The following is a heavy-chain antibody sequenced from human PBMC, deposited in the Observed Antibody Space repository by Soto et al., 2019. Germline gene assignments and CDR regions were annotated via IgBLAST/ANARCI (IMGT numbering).Heavy chain of an antibody. V-gene: IGHV3-23*01. CDR3: TKNNWNDP. CDR1: GFIFSKYA. CDR2: ISGSGGSS. J-gene: IGHJ5*02. Sequence: GGSLRLSCAASGFIFSKYAMSWVRQAPGKRLEWVSGISGSGGSSYYANSVKGRFTISRDNSKNTLYLQMNSLRAEDRALYYCTKNNWNDPWGQGTLVTVSS.